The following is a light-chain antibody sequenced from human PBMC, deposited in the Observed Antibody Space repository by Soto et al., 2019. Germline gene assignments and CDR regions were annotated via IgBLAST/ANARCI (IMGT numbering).Light chain of an antibody. CDR2: DAY. V-gene: IGKV3-11*01. CDR3: QLRHMWPIT. CDR1: QSFRGL. Sequence: EVVLTQSPVTLSLSPGERATLSCRVSQSFRGLLAWYQQKPGQAPRLLIYDAYNRATGIPPRFSGSGSGTDFTLTISSLEPEDSAVYYCQLRHMWPITFGQGTRLEIK. J-gene: IGKJ5*01.